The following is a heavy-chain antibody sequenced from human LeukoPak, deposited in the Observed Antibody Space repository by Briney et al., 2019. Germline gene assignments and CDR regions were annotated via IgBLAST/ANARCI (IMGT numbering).Heavy chain of an antibody. V-gene: IGHV4-34*01. CDR3: ARVIKELDRHQVNYYYMDV. D-gene: IGHD3/OR15-3a*01. Sequence: SETLSLTCAVYGGSFSGYYWSWIRQPPGKGLEWIGEIKHSGSTNYNPSLKSRVTISVDTSKNQFSLKLSSVTAADTAVYYCARVIKELDRHQVNYYYMDVWGKGTTVTVSS. CDR2: IKHSGST. J-gene: IGHJ6*03. CDR1: GGSFSGYY.